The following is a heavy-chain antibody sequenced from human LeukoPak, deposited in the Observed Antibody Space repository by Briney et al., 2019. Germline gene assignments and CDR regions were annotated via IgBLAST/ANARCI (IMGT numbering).Heavy chain of an antibody. D-gene: IGHD2-21*01. J-gene: IGHJ6*02. Sequence: GGSLSLSCAASGVTFSSYTMSWVRQAPGKGLEWVSSILSSVSYIYYADSVKGRFTISRDNSKNSLYLQMTTLRAEDTAVYYCARDRRPVVLASDACSTRGDGEIGSVSSGSAPAPTVWA. V-gene: IGHV3-21*01. CDR2: ILSSVSYI. CDR1: GVTFSSYT. CDR3: ARDRRPVVLASDACSTRGDGEIGSVSSGSAPAPTV.